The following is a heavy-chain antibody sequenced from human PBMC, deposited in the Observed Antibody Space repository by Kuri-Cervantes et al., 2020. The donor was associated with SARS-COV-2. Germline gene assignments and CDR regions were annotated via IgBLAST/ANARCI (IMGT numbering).Heavy chain of an antibody. CDR1: GGSVNFISYY. V-gene: IGHV4-61*01. CDR2: TYNNGIIT. Sequence: SETLSLTCTVSGGSVNFISYYWSWIRQPPGKGLEWIGHTYNNGIITNYNPSLKSRVTISVDTSKNQFFLRLTSVTAADTAVYYCARDVGTTSRFYYWGQGALVTVSS. CDR3: ARDVGTTSRFYY. D-gene: IGHD1-26*01. J-gene: IGHJ4*02.